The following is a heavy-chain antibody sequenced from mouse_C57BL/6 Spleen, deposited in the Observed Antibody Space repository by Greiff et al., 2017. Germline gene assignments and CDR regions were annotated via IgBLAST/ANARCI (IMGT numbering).Heavy chain of an antibody. CDR3: ARYYYGSSYAMDY. V-gene: IGHV1-9*01. Sequence: VQLQQSGAELMKPGASVKLSCKATGYTFTGYWIEWVKQRPGHGLEWIGEILPGSGSTNYNEKFKGKATFTADTSSNPAYMQLSSLTTEDAASYYCARYYYGSSYAMDYWGQGTSVTVSS. J-gene: IGHJ4*01. D-gene: IGHD1-1*01. CDR1: GYTFTGYW. CDR2: ILPGSGST.